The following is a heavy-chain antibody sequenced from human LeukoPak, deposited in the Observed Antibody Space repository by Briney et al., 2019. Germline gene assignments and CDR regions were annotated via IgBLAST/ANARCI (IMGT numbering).Heavy chain of an antibody. CDR3: ARVRGGSGRSYAADAFDI. D-gene: IGHD1-26*01. CDR2: ISSSSSYI. Sequence: GGPLRLSCAASGFTFSSYSMNWVRQAPGKGLEWVSSISSSSSYIYYADSVKGRFTISRDNAKSTLYLQMNSLRADDTAVFYCARVRGGSGRSYAADAFDIWGQGTMVTVSS. V-gene: IGHV3-21*01. J-gene: IGHJ3*02. CDR1: GFTFSSYS.